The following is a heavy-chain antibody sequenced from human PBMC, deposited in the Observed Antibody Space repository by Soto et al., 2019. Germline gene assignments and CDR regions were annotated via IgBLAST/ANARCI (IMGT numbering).Heavy chain of an antibody. CDR2: IHPNSGGT. CDR3: ARLSDSSTFYYDP. J-gene: IGHJ5*02. V-gene: IGHV1-2*02. CDR1: GYPFTDHY. D-gene: IGHD3-22*01. Sequence: QVQLVQSGAEVKKPGASVKVSCKASGYPFTDHYMHWVRQALGQGLEWMGWIHPNSGGTKSAQKFQGRVTMTRDTSISTAYMELSRLRSDDTAVYFCARLSDSSTFYYDPWGPGTLITVSS.